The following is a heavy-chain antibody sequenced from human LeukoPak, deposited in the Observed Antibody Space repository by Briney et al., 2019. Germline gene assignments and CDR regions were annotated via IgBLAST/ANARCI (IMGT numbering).Heavy chain of an antibody. CDR1: GFTFSNYW. D-gene: IGHD6-19*01. CDR2: IKQDGSAK. CDR3: ARTIREQWLTIDY. Sequence: GGSLRLSCAASGFTFSNYWMNWVRQAPGRGLEWVANIKQDGSAKYYVDSVKGRFTISRDNAKNSLYLQMNSLGAEDTAVYYCARTIREQWLTIDYWGQGTLVTFSS. J-gene: IGHJ4*02. V-gene: IGHV3-7*04.